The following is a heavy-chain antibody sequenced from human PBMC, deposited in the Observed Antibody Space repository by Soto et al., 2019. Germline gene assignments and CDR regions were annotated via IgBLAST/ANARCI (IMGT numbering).Heavy chain of an antibody. D-gene: IGHD6-6*01. Sequence: PSETLSLTCTVYGGSFSGYYWTWIRQPPGKRLEWIGEISDSGGTNYNPSLQSRVTISLDTSKNQFSLRLNSVTAADTAVYFCVRSSIEPRIFMYPFDYWGLGTLVTVSS. V-gene: IGHV4-34*01. CDR2: ISDSGGT. CDR3: VRSSIEPRIFMYPFDY. J-gene: IGHJ4*02. CDR1: GGSFSGYY.